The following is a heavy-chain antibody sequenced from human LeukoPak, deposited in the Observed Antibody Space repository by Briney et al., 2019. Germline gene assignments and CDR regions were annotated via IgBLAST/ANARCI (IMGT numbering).Heavy chain of an antibody. CDR1: GGSISSGGYY. D-gene: IGHD2-8*01. CDR3: ARTAGVTNGFDL. CDR2: IFYSGST. J-gene: IGHJ4*02. V-gene: IGHV4-31*01. Sequence: PSQTLSLTCSVSGGSISSGGYYWTWIRQHPGRGLEWIGYIFYSGSTYYNPSLKGQFTISVDTPKNQFSLKLNSVTVADTAVYYCARTAGVTNGFDLWGQGTLVTVSS.